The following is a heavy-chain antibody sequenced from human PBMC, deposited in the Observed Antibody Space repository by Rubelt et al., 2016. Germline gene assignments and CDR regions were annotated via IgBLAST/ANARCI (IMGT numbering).Heavy chain of an antibody. J-gene: IGHJ4*02. CDR3: AREITPADLD. Sequence: QVQLVESGGGVVQPGRSPRLSCAASGFTFSSYAMHWVRQAPGKGLEWVAVISYDGSNKYYADSVKGRFTNSRNNSKNTLYLQRNSLRAEDTAVYYCAREITPADLDWGQGTLVTVSS. CDR1: GFTFSSYA. V-gene: IGHV3-30*04. D-gene: IGHD2-2*01. CDR2: ISYDGSNK.